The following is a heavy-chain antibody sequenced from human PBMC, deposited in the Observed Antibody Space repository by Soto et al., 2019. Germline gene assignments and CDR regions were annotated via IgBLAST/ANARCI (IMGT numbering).Heavy chain of an antibody. J-gene: IGHJ4*02. Sequence: GASVQVSCKASGYTFTSYGISWVRQAPGQGLEWMGWISAYNGNTNYAQKLQGRVTMTTNTSTRTAYMELRGLRSDDTAVYYGARYSSGWYYFDYWGQGTLVTVSS. CDR2: ISAYNGNT. V-gene: IGHV1-18*04. CDR3: ARYSSGWYYFDY. CDR1: GYTFTSYG. D-gene: IGHD6-19*01.